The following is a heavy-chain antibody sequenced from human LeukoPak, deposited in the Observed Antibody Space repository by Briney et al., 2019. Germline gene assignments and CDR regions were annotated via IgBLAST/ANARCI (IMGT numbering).Heavy chain of an antibody. CDR2: FDPEDGET. Sequence: ASVKVSCKVSGYTLTELSMHWVRQAPGKGLEWMGGFDPEDGETIYAQKFQGRVTMTEDTSTDTAYMELSSLRSEDTAVYYCATSYKITMVRGVTLLFDYWGQGTLVTVSS. J-gene: IGHJ4*02. CDR3: ATSYKITMVRGVTLLFDY. D-gene: IGHD3-10*01. V-gene: IGHV1-24*01. CDR1: GYTLTELS.